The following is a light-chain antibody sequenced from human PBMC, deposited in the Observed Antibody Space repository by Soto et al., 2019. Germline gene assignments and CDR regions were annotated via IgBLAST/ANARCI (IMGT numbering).Light chain of an antibody. CDR2: GTS. CDR1: QDIRKY. V-gene: IGKV1-33*01. CDR3: QHYDNLPPFT. Sequence: DIQMTQSPSSLSASVGDRVTITCQASQDIRKYLNWYQQKPGRAPKLLIYGTSNLETGVPSRFSGSGYGTDFTFTISSLQPEDIATYFCQHYDNLPPFTFGPGTKVAIK. J-gene: IGKJ3*01.